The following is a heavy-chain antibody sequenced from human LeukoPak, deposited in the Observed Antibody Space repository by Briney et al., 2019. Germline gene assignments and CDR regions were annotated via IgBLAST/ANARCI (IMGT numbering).Heavy chain of an antibody. D-gene: IGHD2-15*01. CDR1: GGSIISSDYH. Sequence: ETLSLTCTVSGGSIISSDYHWGWVRQAPGKGLEWVSAISGSGGSTYYADSVKGRFTISRDNSKNTLYLQMNSLRAEDTAVYYCAKDCSGGSCYSGLYYYGMDVWGQGTTVTVSS. CDR2: ISGSGGST. V-gene: IGHV3-23*01. J-gene: IGHJ6*02. CDR3: AKDCSGGSCYSGLYYYGMDV.